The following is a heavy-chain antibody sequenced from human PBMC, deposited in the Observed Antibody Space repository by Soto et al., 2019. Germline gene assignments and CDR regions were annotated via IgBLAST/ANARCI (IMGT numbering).Heavy chain of an antibody. CDR1: GFMFSAYW. V-gene: IGHV3-7*01. CDR3: ARDFYGGYTYGPGDY. Sequence: EVQLVESGGGLVQPGGSLRLSYAASGFMFSAYWMSWVRQAPGKGLEWVANIHGDGGKIYYVDSVKGRFTISRDNAKRSLYLQMNSLRAEDTAVYYCARDFYGGYTYGPGDYWGQGALVAVSS. CDR2: IHGDGGKI. D-gene: IGHD5-18*01. J-gene: IGHJ4*02.